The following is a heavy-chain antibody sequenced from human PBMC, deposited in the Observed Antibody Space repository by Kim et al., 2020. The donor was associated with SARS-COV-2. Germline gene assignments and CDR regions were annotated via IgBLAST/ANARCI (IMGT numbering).Heavy chain of an antibody. Sequence: GGSLRLSCAASGFTFRSYNIDWVRQSPGRGLEWISSINTGSTHIYYADSVEGRFTISRDNDQNSLSLQMNGLRAEDTAVYYCATSSYDILTGYYYGMDVWGQGTTVTVSS. CDR1: GFTFRSYN. V-gene: IGHV3-21*01. CDR2: INTGSTHI. J-gene: IGHJ6*02. CDR3: ATSSYDILTGYYYGMDV. D-gene: IGHD3-9*01.